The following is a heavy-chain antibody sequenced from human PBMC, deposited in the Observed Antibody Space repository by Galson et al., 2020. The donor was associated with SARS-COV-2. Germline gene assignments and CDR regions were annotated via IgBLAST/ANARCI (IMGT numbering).Heavy chain of an antibody. J-gene: IGHJ4*02. CDR1: GFSLSTSGVG. CDR2: IYWDDDK. V-gene: IGHV2-5*02. Sequence: SGPTLVKPTQTLTLTCTFSGFSLSTSGVGVGWIRQPPGKALEWLALIYWDDDKRYSPSLKSRLTITKDTSKNQVVLTMTNMDPVDTATYYCARRSLNWNLGYFDYWGQGTLVTVSS. D-gene: IGHD1-7*01. CDR3: ARRSLNWNLGYFDY.